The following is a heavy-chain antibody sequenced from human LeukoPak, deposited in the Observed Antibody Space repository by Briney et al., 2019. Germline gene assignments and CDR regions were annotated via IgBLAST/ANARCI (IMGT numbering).Heavy chain of an antibody. J-gene: IGHJ6*02. CDR3: ARATTVTTQYYYYYYGMDV. Sequence: SETLSLTCTVSGGSISSGGYYWSWIRQHPGKGLEWIGYVYYSGSTYYNPSLKSRVTISVDTSKNQFSLKLSSVTAADTAVYYCARATTVTTQYYYYYYGMDVWGQGTTVTVSS. CDR2: VYYSGST. CDR1: GGSISSGGYY. V-gene: IGHV4-31*03. D-gene: IGHD4-17*01.